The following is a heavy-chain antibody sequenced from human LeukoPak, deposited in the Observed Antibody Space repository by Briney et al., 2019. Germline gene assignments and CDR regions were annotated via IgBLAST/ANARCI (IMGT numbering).Heavy chain of an antibody. CDR3: ARDYRGDYVGWFDP. CDR1: GGSISSGGYY. V-gene: IGHV4-61*08. J-gene: IGHJ5*02. D-gene: IGHD4-17*01. Sequence: PSQTLSLTCTVSGGSISSGGYYWSWVRQPPGKGLEWIGEIYHSGSTNYNPSLKSRVTISVDTSKNQFSLKLSSVTAADTAVYYCARDYRGDYVGWFDPWGQGTLVTVSS. CDR2: IYHSGST.